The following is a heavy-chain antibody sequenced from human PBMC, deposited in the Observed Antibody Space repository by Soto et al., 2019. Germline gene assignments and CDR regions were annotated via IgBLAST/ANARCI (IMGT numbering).Heavy chain of an antibody. CDR3: AKKYYYDFDY. D-gene: IGHD3-22*01. V-gene: IGHV3-23*01. CDR1: GFTFNNYA. Sequence: GGSLRLSCAASGFTFNNYAMNWVRQAPGKGLEWVATISATGGSTYYADSVKGRFTISRDNSKNTLYLQMNSLRAEDTAVYYCAKKYYYDFDYWGQGTLVTVSS. CDR2: ISATGGST. J-gene: IGHJ4*02.